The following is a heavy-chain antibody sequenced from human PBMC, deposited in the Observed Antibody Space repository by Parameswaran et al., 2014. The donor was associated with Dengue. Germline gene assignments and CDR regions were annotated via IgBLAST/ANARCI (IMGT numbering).Heavy chain of an antibody. V-gene: IGHV3-30*18. Sequence: WIRQPPGKGLEWVAVVSNDGSNQHYADSVRGRFTVSRDNSKDTLNLQMNSLRVEDTAVYSCAKSSLMTAASATGGVNWLDSWGLGTLVTVSS. CDR3: AKSSLMTAASATGGVNWLDS. J-gene: IGHJ5*01. D-gene: IGHD2-8*02. CDR2: VSNDGSNQ.